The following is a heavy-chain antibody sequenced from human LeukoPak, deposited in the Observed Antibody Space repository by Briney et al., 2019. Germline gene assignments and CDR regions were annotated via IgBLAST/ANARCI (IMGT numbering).Heavy chain of an antibody. D-gene: IGHD2-2*01. V-gene: IGHV1-69*13. J-gene: IGHJ6*02. CDR2: IIPTFGTA. Sequence: ASVKVSCKASGGTFSSYAISWVRQAPGQGLEWMGGIIPTFGTANYAQKFQSRVTITADESTSTAYMELSSLRSEDTAVYYCARQLVVPAAIPSSWYYYGMDVWGQGTTVTVSS. CDR1: GGTFSSYA. CDR3: ARQLVVPAAIPSSWYYYGMDV.